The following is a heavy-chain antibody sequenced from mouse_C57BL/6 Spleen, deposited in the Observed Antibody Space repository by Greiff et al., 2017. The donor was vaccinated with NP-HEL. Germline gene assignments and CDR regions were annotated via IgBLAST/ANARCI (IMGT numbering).Heavy chain of an antibody. CDR3: ARIITSVIARDYAMDY. Sequence: VQLQQPGAELVKPGASVKLSCKASGYTFTSYWMQWVKQRPGQGLEWIGEIDPSDSYTNYNQKFKGKATLTVDKSSSTAYMQLSSLTSEDSAVYDYARIITSVIARDYAMDYWGQGTSVTVSS. CDR2: IDPSDSYT. J-gene: IGHJ4*01. CDR1: GYTFTSYW. V-gene: IGHV1-50*01. D-gene: IGHD1-1*01.